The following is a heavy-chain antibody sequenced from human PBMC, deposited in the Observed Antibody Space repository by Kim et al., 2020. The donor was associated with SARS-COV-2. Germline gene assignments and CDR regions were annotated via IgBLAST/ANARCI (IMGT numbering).Heavy chain of an antibody. CDR1: GGSISSSSYY. V-gene: IGHV4-39*01. CDR3: ARHAYDILATWYFDL. Sequence: SETLSITCTVSGGSISSSSYYWGWIRQPPGKGLEWIGSIYYSGSTYYNPSLKSRVTISVDTSKNQFSLKLSSVTAADTAVYYCARHAYDILATWYFDLWGRGTLVTVSS. J-gene: IGHJ2*01. CDR2: IYYSGST. D-gene: IGHD3-9*01.